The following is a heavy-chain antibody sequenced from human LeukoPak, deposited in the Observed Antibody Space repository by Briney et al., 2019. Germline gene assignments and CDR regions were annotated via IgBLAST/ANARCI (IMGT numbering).Heavy chain of an antibody. CDR2: IYPGDSDT. D-gene: IGHD6-19*01. J-gene: IGHJ4*02. CDR1: GYTFTNYW. CDR3: ARSYSSGWYGGHFDY. V-gene: IGHV5-51*07. Sequence: GASLKISCKGCGYTFTNYWLGWVHQLPGEGLECMRIIYPGDSDTRYSPSFQGQVTFSADKSISTAYLQWSSLKASDTAMYYCARSYSSGWYGGHFDYWGQGTLVTVSS.